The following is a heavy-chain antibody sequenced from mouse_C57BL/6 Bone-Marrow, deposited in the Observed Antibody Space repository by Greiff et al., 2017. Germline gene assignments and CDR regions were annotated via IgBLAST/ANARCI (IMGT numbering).Heavy chain of an antibody. V-gene: IGHV14-4*01. J-gene: IGHJ2*01. CDR1: GFNIKDDY. CDR2: IDPEIGDT. CDR3: SSFDGNYFDF. Sequence: EVQVVESGAELVRPGASVKLSCTASGFNIKDDYIHWVKQRPEQGLEWIGWIDPEIGDTEYASKFQGKATITSDTSSNTAYLQLSSLTSEDTAVYYCSSFDGNYFDFWGQGPPLTVAS. D-gene: IGHD2-3*01.